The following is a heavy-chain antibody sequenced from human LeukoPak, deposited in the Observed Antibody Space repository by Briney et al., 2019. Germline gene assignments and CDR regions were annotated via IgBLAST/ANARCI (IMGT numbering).Heavy chain of an antibody. CDR2: ISESGYTT. D-gene: IGHD2-2*01. CDR1: GSTLSSFG. J-gene: IGHJ6*02. CDR3: AKNHMTTYYCSSASCYFQGTYGLDV. Sequence: GGSLRLSCAVSGSTLSSFGMSWVRQAPGKGLEWVSSISESGYTTYYAGSVKGRFTISRDNSKDTLYLQMDSLRADDMAVYYCAKNHMTTYYCSSASCYFQGTYGLDVWGQGTTVTVSS. V-gene: IGHV3-23*01.